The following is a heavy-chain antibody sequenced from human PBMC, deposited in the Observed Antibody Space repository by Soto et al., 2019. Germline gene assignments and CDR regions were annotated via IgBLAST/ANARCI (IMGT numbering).Heavy chain of an antibody. CDR1: GFTFSGSA. CDR3: TRMDSRRGYYRLPDAFDI. Sequence: EVQLVESGGGLVQPGGSLKLSCAASGFTFSGSAMHWVRQASGKGLEWVGRIRSKANSYATAYAASVKGRFTISRDDSKNKEYLQISSLKREVTSVYYCTRMDSRRGYYRLPDAFDIWGQGAMVTVSS. D-gene: IGHD3-3*01. J-gene: IGHJ3*02. V-gene: IGHV3-73*02. CDR2: IRSKANSYAT.